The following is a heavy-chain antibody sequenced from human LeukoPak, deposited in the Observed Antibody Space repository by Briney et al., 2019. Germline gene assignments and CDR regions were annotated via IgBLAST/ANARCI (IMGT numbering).Heavy chain of an antibody. CDR2: ISSSSNYL. Sequence: PGGSLRLSCAASGFTFSSYSMNWVRQAPGKGLEWISSISSSSNYLYYTHSVKGRFTTSRDNAKNSLYLQMNSLRAEDTAVYDCARDCHSNYATFDPWGQGTLVTVSS. J-gene: IGHJ5*02. V-gene: IGHV3-21*01. CDR1: GFTFSSYS. CDR3: ARDCHSNYATFDP. D-gene: IGHD4-11*01.